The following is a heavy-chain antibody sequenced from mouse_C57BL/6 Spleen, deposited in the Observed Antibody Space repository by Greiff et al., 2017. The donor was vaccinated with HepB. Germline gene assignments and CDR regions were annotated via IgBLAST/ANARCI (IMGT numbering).Heavy chain of an antibody. V-gene: IGHV5-6*01. J-gene: IGHJ4*01. CDR2: FSSGGSYT. D-gene: IGHD2-3*01. Sequence: EVKLVESGGDLVKPGGSLKLSCAASGFTFSSYGTSWVRQTPDKRLEWVATFSSGGSYTYYPDSVKGRFTISRDTAKNTLYLQMRSLKSEDTAMYYCARQGDGYYAMDYWGQGTSVTVSS. CDR3: ARQGDGYYAMDY. CDR1: GFTFSSYG.